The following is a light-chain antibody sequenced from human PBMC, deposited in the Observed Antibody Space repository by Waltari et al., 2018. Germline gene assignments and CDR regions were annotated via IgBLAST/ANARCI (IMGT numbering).Light chain of an antibody. Sequence: EIVLTQSPGTLSLSPGERATLSSWASQSVSRTLAWYQQKPGQAPRLLIYDASSRATGIPDRFSGSGSGTDFSLTISRLEPEDFAVYYCQKYGTLPATFGQGTTVEIK. CDR1: QSVSRT. J-gene: IGKJ1*01. CDR3: QKYGTLPAT. V-gene: IGKV3-20*01. CDR2: DAS.